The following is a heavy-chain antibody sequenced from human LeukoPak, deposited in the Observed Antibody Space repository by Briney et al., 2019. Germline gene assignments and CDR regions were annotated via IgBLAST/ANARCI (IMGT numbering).Heavy chain of an antibody. Sequence: PGGSLRLSCAASGFTFSSYWLNWVRQAPGKGLEWVANIKQDGSEKFYVDSVKGRFTIARDNAKNSLYLQMNSLRAEDTAVYYCARSPQFLYYSYMDVWCKGTMVTVSS. V-gene: IGHV3-7*01. CDR3: ARSPQFLYYSYMDV. CDR2: IKQDGSEK. D-gene: IGHD1-14*01. J-gene: IGHJ6*03. CDR1: GFTFSSYW.